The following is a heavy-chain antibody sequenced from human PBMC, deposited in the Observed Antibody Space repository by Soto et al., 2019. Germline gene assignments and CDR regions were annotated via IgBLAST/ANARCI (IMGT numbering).Heavy chain of an antibody. CDR1: GLSFSDYY. CDR3: ASLIDFWSGYYTIRDNWFDP. V-gene: IGHV4-34*01. Sequence: SDTRSLTCAVYGLSFSDYYWSLLRQPPGKGLEWIGEINHSGSTNYNPSLKSRVTISVDTSKNQFSLKLSSVTAADTAVYYCASLIDFWSGYYTIRDNWFDPWGQGTLVTVSS. D-gene: IGHD3-3*01. CDR2: INHSGST. J-gene: IGHJ5*02.